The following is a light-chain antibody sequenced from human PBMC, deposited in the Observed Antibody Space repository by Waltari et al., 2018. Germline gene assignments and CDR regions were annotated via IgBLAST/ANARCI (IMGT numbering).Light chain of an antibody. CDR2: DVS. V-gene: IGLV2-14*03. CDR1: SSDVGAYNH. CDR3: SSFTTSSTYV. J-gene: IGLJ1*01. Sequence: QSALTQTASVSGSPGQSITISCTGTSSDVGAYNHVYWYQQNPGKAPKVMIYDVSNRPSGVSNRFSGSKSGNTASLSISGLQAEDEADYYCSSFTTSSTYVFGTGTKVTVL.